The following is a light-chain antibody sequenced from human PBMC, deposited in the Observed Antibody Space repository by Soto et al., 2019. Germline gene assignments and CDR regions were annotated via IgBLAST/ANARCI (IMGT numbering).Light chain of an antibody. J-gene: IGLJ2*01. V-gene: IGLV2-14*01. CDR2: EAS. CDR3: SAYTSTNVL. CDR1: SSDVGDYNY. Sequence: QSALTQPASVSGSPGQSITISCTGTSSDVGDYNYVSWYQQHPGNAPKLIIYEASHRPSGVSDRFSGSKSANTAALTISGLQADDDADYYCSAYTSTNVLFGGGTKLTVL.